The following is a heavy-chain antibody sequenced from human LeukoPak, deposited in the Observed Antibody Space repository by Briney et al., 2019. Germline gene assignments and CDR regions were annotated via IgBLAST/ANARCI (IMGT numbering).Heavy chain of an antibody. D-gene: IGHD6-19*01. V-gene: IGHV3-20*04. CDR3: ARGQWLLYYFDY. CDR1: GFTFDDYG. CDR2: INWNGGST. J-gene: IGHJ4*02. Sequence: PGGSLRLSCAASGFTFDDYGMSWVRQAPGKGLEWVSGINWNGGSTGYTGSVKGRFTVSRDNAKNSLYLQMNSLRAEDTALYYCARGQWLLYYFDYWGQGTLVTVSS.